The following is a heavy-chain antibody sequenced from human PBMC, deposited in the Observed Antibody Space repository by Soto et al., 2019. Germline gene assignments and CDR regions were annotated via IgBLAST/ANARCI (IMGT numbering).Heavy chain of an antibody. CDR1: GYTFTSYG. J-gene: IGHJ4*02. Sequence: QVQLVQSGAEVKKPGASVKVSCKSSGYTFTSYGISGVRQAPGQGLEWMGWISAYNGNTKYAQNLQGRVTMTTDTSTGTAYMEVRSLRSDDTAVYFCVRDVAVGLVDYWGQGTLVTVSS. D-gene: IGHD6-19*01. CDR3: VRDVAVGLVDY. CDR2: ISAYNGNT. V-gene: IGHV1-18*01.